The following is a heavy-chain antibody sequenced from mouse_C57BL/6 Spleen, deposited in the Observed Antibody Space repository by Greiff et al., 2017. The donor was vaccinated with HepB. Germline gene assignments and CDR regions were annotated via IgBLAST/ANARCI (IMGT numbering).Heavy chain of an antibody. J-gene: IGHJ2*01. CDR3: ARSVGY. V-gene: IGHV1-53*01. CDR1: GYTFTSYW. Sequence: QVQLQQPGTELVKPGASVKLSCTASGYTFTSYWMHWVKQRPGQGLEWIGYINPSHGGTKYNEKFKSKATLTVDKSSSTAYMQLGSLTSEDSAVYYCARSVGYWGQGTTLTVSS. CDR2: INPSHGGT.